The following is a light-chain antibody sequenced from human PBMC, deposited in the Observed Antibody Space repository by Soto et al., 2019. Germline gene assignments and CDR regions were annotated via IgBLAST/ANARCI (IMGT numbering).Light chain of an antibody. CDR2: EVS. J-gene: IGLJ1*01. V-gene: IGLV1-40*01. CDR1: SSNIGTGYD. Sequence: QSVLTQPPSVSGAPGQRVTISCTGSSSNIGTGYDVHWYQQLPGKAPKLMIYEVSNRPSGVSNRFSGSKSGNTASLTISGLQAEDDADYYCSSYTSSSTLFGTGTKVTVL. CDR3: SSYTSSSTL.